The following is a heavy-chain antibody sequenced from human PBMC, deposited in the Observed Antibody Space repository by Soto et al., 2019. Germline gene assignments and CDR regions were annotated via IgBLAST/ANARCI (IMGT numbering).Heavy chain of an antibody. V-gene: IGHV3-21*01. Sequence: EVQLVESGGGLVKPGGSLRLSCAASGFTFSSYSMNWVRQAPGKGLEWVSSISSSSSYIYYADSVKGRFTIARDNAKNSLYLQMNSLRAEETAVYYCARYRSIDDSSADYGMDVWGQGATVTVSS. CDR1: GFTFSSYS. CDR3: ARYRSIDDSSADYGMDV. CDR2: ISSSSSYI. J-gene: IGHJ6*02. D-gene: IGHD3-22*01.